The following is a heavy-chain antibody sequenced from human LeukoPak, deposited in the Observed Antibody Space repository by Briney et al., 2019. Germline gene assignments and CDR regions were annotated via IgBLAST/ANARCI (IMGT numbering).Heavy chain of an antibody. CDR1: GGSISSYY. CDR2: IYTSGST. V-gene: IGHV4-4*07. J-gene: IGHJ6*03. Sequence: SETLSLTCTVSGGSISSYYWSWIRQPPGKGLEWIGRIYTSGSTNYNPSLKSRVTMSVDTSKNQFSLKLSSVTAADTAVYYCARASTPNYYYYYYMDVWGKGTTVTVSS. CDR3: ARASTPNYYYYYYMDV.